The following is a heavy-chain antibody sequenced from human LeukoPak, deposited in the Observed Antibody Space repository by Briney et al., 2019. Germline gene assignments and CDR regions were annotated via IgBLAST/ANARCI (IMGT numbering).Heavy chain of an antibody. V-gene: IGHV1-46*01. CDR3: AGIQTRPRPLRFLEWPQAYYYYYGMDV. D-gene: IGHD3-3*01. CDR1: GYTFTSYY. CDR2: INPSGGST. Sequence: ASVKVSCKASGYTFTSYYMHWVRQAPGQGLEWMGIINPSGGSTSYAQKFQGRVTMTRDTSISTAYMELSSLRSEDTAVYYCAGIQTRPRPLRFLEWPQAYYYYYGMDVWGQGTTVTVSS. J-gene: IGHJ6*02.